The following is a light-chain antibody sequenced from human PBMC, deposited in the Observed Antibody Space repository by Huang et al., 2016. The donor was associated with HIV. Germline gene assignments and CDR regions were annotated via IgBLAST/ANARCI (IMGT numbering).Light chain of an antibody. CDR2: GAS. V-gene: IGKV3-20*01. J-gene: IGKJ4*01. CDR3: LQYDRSPLT. Sequence: EIVLTQSPGTLSLSPGETATFSCRASQRLRDTYIAWYQQRPGQAPRLLIYGASSRATDIPDRWSGSGSGTGFTLTINRLEPQHFAVYFCLQYDRSPLTFGGGTKVEL. CDR1: QRLRDTY.